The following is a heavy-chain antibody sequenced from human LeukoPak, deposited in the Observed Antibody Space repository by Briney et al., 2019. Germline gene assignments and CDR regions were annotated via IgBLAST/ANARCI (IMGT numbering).Heavy chain of an antibody. V-gene: IGHV3-48*04. D-gene: IGHD1-26*01. J-gene: IGHJ5*02. CDR3: ARDILGATNFFDP. Sequence: GGSLRLSCIASGFVFSRDNMNWVRRAPGKGLEWVAHISEAIYYADSVKGRFTISRHNAKNTLYLQMNSLSAEDTAVYYCARDILGATNFFDPWGQGALVTVSS. CDR2: ISEAI. CDR1: GFVFSRDN.